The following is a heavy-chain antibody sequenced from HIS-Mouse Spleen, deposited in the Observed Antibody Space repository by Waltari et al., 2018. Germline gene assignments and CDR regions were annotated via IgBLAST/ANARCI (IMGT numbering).Heavy chain of an antibody. CDR3: AREYYYDSSATGY. D-gene: IGHD3-22*01. CDR1: GYPFTGYH. Sequence: QVQLVQSGAEVKKPGASVQVSCKASGYPFTGYHLHWVRQAPGPGLEWMGWINPNSGGTNYAQKFQVRVTMTRDTSISTAYMELSRLRSDDTAVYYCAREYYYDSSATGYWGQGTLVTVSS. V-gene: IGHV1-2*02. CDR2: INPNSGGT. J-gene: IGHJ4*02.